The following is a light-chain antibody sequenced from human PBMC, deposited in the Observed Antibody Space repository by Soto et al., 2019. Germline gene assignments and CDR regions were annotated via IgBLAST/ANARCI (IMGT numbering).Light chain of an antibody. CDR1: SSDVGAYNY. CDR2: EVS. V-gene: IGLV2-14*01. CDR3: FSFTTDWTHV. Sequence: QSALTQPASVAGSPGQSITISCTGTSSDVGAYNYVSWFQQHPGKAPTLIISEVSNRPSGVSNRFSGSKSGNAASLTISGLQAEDEDDYFCFSFTTDWTHVFGTGTKVTVL. J-gene: IGLJ1*01.